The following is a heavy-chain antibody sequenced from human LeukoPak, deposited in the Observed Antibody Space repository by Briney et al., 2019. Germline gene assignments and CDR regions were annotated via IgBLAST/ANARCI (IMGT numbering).Heavy chain of an antibody. J-gene: IGHJ4*02. V-gene: IGHV3-15*07. CDR1: GFTFSNAW. CDR3: AKDSYYYDSSGYSH. D-gene: IGHD3-22*01. CDR2: IKSKTDGGTI. Sequence: GGSLRLSCAASGFTFSNAWMNWVRQAPGKGLEWVGRIKSKTDGGTIDYAAPVKGRFTISRDDSKNTLYLQMNSLKTEDTAVYYCAKDSYYYDSSGYSHWGQGTLVTVSS.